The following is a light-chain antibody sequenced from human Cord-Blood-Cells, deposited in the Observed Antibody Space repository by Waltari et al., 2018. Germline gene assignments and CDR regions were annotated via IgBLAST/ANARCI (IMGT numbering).Light chain of an antibody. V-gene: IGLV2-11*01. Sequence: SALTQPRSVSGSPGQSVTIPCTGTSSAAGGYNYVSWSQQHPGKAPKLMIYDVSKRPSGVPDRFSGSKSGNTASLTISGLQAEDEADYYCCSYAGSYTFVFGTGTKVTVL. CDR2: DVS. CDR3: CSYAGSYTFV. J-gene: IGLJ1*01. CDR1: SSAAGGYNY.